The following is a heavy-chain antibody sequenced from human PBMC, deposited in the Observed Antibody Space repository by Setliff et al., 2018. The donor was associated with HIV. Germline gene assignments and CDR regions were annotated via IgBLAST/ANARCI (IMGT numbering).Heavy chain of an antibody. J-gene: IGHJ4*02. CDR1: SHPTSYY. CDR3: ATGHYASDSYYAMDH. V-gene: IGHV1-46*01. Sequence: GASVKVSCKPYSHPTSYYMHWVRQVPGIGLQWMGVINPSGGLTDYPQKFRGRVTMTRDTSTNTVYMQLSSLTSEDTAVYYCATGHYASDSYYAMDHWGQGTLVTVSS. D-gene: IGHD3-10*01. CDR2: INPSGGLT.